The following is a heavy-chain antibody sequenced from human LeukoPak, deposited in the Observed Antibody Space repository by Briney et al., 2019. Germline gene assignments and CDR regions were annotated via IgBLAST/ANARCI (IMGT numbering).Heavy chain of an antibody. Sequence: GGSLRLSCAASGFTFSSYGMSWVRQAPGKGLEWVSSISSSSSYIYYADSVKGRFTISRDNAKNSLYLQMNSLRAEDTAVYYCARESQWELPRSYYYYMDVWGKGTTVTVSS. J-gene: IGHJ6*03. V-gene: IGHV3-21*01. CDR3: ARESQWELPRSYYYYMDV. D-gene: IGHD1-26*01. CDR1: GFTFSSYG. CDR2: ISSSSSYI.